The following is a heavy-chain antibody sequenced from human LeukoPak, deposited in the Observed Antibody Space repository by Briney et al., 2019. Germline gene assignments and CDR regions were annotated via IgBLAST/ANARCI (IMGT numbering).Heavy chain of an antibody. CDR3: ARPSPPGDGYNPSDQ. CDR2: ISNDERNK. CDR1: GFTFSSYG. J-gene: IGHJ4*02. D-gene: IGHD5-24*01. V-gene: IGHV3-30*03. Sequence: GGSLRLSCAASGFTFSSYGMHWVRQAPGKGLEWVAVISNDERNKYYAESVKGRFTISRDNSNSMVHLQMTSLRLEDTAVYYCARPSPPGDGYNPSDQWGQGSLVIVSS.